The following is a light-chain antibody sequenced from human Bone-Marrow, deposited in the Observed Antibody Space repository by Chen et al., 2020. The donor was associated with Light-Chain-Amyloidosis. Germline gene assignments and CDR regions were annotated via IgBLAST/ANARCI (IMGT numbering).Light chain of an antibody. Sequence: IVLTQPPGTLSLSPGERATLSCRASLSVTSSNVAWYQQKPGQAPRLLIYAASIRATGIPDRFSGSGSGTDFTLIISRLEPEDFALYYCHQYGLSPYSFGQGTKLEIK. CDR1: LSVTSSN. CDR2: AAS. V-gene: IGKV3-20*01. CDR3: HQYGLSPYS. J-gene: IGKJ2*03.